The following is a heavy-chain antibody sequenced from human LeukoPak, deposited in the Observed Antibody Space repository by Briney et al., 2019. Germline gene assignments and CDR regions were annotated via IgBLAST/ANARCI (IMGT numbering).Heavy chain of an antibody. D-gene: IGHD3-22*01. Sequence: SVKVSCKASGGTFSSYAISWVRQAPGQGLEWMGGIIPIFGTANYAQKFQGRVTITADESTSTAYMELSSLRSEDTAVYYCARLFNRGYYYDSSGYYRRPEFDPWGQGTLVTVST. J-gene: IGHJ5*02. CDR3: ARLFNRGYYYDSSGYYRRPEFDP. V-gene: IGHV1-69*13. CDR1: GGTFSSYA. CDR2: IIPIFGTA.